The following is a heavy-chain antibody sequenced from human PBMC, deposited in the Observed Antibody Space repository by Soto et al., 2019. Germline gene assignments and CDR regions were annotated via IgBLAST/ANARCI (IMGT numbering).Heavy chain of an antibody. D-gene: IGHD6-13*01. Sequence: GASLKVSCKASGYTFTSYGISWVRQAPGQGLEWMGWISAYNGNTNYAQKLQGRVTMTTDTSTSTAYMELRSLRSDDTAVYYCARSEGIAAAGYYYYGMDVWGQGTTVTVSS. V-gene: IGHV1-18*01. CDR3: ARSEGIAAAGYYYYGMDV. J-gene: IGHJ6*02. CDR1: GYTFTSYG. CDR2: ISAYNGNT.